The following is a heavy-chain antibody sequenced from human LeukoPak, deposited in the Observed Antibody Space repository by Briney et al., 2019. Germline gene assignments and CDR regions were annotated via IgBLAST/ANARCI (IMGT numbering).Heavy chain of an antibody. Sequence: GGSLRLSCAVSGFTFSSYRMSWVRQAPGKGLEWVSSISTSSGSKYYADSVKGRFTISRDNAKNSLHLQMNSLRAEDTAVYYCARWDDLLLIGYWGQGTLATVSS. V-gene: IGHV3-21*01. D-gene: IGHD3-9*01. CDR1: GFTFSSYR. CDR3: ARWDDLLLIGY. CDR2: ISTSSGSK. J-gene: IGHJ4*02.